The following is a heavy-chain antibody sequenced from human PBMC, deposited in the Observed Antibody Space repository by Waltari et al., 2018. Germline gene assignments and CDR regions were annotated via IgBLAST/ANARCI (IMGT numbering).Heavy chain of an antibody. V-gene: IGHV7-4-1*02. CDR1: GYTFTTYA. D-gene: IGHD2-15*01. J-gene: IGHJ4*01. Sequence: QVHLGQSGSELKKPGASVKVSCKASGYTFTTYAINWVRQAPGQGREWMGWVGTNTGNPTYDQRFQGRFVFSFDTSVSTTYLEISHLKAEDTAISYCARVRCSGGSCYSGFAIWGQGTLVTVSS. CDR3: ARVRCSGGSCYSGFAI. CDR2: VGTNTGNP.